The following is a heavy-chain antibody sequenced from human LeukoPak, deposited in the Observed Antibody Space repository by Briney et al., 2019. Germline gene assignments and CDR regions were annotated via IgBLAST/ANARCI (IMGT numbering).Heavy chain of an antibody. Sequence: GGSLRLSCAASGFTFSSYWMHWVRHAPGKGLVWVSRINSDGSSTSYADSVKGRFTISRDNAKNTLYLQMNSLRAEDTAVYYCARGEDIVAVPAAMPGCSGGRCYSGSAFDIWGQGTMVTVSS. V-gene: IGHV3-74*01. CDR1: GFTFSSYW. CDR3: ARGEDIVAVPAAMPGCSGGRCYSGSAFDI. J-gene: IGHJ3*02. CDR2: INSDGSST. D-gene: IGHD2-2*01.